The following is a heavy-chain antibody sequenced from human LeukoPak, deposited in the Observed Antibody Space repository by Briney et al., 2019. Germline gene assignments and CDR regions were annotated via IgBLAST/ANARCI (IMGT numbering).Heavy chain of an antibody. CDR1: GFTFSSYA. CDR3: ARHEGGYSSGWYRPYYFDY. D-gene: IGHD6-19*01. Sequence: GGSLRLSCAASGFTFSSYAMSWVRQAPGKGLEWVSVISGSGDTTYYADSVKGRFTISRDNSKNTLYLQMNSLRDEDTAVYYCARHEGGYSSGWYRPYYFDYWGQGTLVTVSS. CDR2: ISGSGDTT. J-gene: IGHJ4*02. V-gene: IGHV3-23*01.